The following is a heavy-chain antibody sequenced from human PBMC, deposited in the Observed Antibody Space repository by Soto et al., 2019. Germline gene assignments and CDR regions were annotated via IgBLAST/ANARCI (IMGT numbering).Heavy chain of an antibody. Sequence: PSETLSLTCTVPGGSISSYYWSWIRQPAGKGLEWIGRIYTSGSTNYNPSLKSRVTMSVDTSKNQFSLKLSSVTAADTAVYYCAREGDYYDSSGYSSRPWGQGTLVTVSS. CDR2: IYTSGST. J-gene: IGHJ4*02. V-gene: IGHV4-4*07. D-gene: IGHD3-22*01. CDR1: GGSISSYY. CDR3: AREGDYYDSSGYSSRP.